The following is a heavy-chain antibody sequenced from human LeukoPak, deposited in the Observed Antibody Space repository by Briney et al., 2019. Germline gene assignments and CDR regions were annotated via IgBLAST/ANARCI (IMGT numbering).Heavy chain of an antibody. CDR2: INPSGGST. D-gene: IGHD3-22*01. CDR3: ARDPLGNLMMNYYDSSIHPLDY. J-gene: IGHJ4*02. Sequence: ASVKVSCKASGYTFTSYYMHWVRQAPGQGLEWMGTINPSGGSTSYAQKFQGRVTMTRDTSTSTVYMELSSLRSEDTAVYYCARDPLGNLMMNYYDSSIHPLDYWGQGTLVTVSS. V-gene: IGHV1-46*01. CDR1: GYTFTSYY.